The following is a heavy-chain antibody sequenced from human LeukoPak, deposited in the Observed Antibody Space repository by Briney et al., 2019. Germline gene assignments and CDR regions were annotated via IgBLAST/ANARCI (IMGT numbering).Heavy chain of an antibody. Sequence: ASVKVPCMPCGYTFTSYDINWVRQATGQGLEWMGGMNPISGYTGYAQHFQGRVTMTCNTALSTAYLLLSSLKSEDAAVYYCARGNRLYTSSWSSLAFDIWGQGTMVTVS. CDR3: ARGNRLYTSSWSSLAFDI. CDR1: GYTFTSYD. V-gene: IGHV1-8*01. D-gene: IGHD6-13*01. CDR2: MNPISGYT. J-gene: IGHJ3*02.